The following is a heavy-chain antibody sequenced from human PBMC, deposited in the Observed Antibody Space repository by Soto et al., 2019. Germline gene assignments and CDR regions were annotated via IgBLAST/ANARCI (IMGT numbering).Heavy chain of an antibody. CDR3: ARLYGGNLIDY. J-gene: IGHJ4*02. CDR1: NGSVSSPLSY. Sequence: SETLSLTCSVSNGSVSSPLSYWGWIRQPPGKRPEWIGAIYFSGITSYNPSLKSRVTISVDTSKNQFSLKLTSVTAADTAVYYCARLYGGNLIDYSGQGTRVTVSS. V-gene: IGHV4-39*01. D-gene: IGHD4-17*01. CDR2: IYFSGIT.